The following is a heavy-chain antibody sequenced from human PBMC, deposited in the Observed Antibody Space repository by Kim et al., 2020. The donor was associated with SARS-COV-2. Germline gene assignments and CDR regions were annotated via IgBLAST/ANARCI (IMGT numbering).Heavy chain of an antibody. CDR3: ARDRGGYDILTGYYLFDY. CDR1: GFTFSSYS. D-gene: IGHD3-9*01. J-gene: IGHJ4*02. V-gene: IGHV3-48*02. Sequence: GGSLRLSCAASGFTFSSYSMNWVRQAPGKGLEWVSYISSSSSTIYYADSVKGRFTISRDNAKNSLYLQMNSLRDEDTAVYYCARDRGGYDILTGYYLFDYWGQGTLVTVSS. CDR2: ISSSSSTI.